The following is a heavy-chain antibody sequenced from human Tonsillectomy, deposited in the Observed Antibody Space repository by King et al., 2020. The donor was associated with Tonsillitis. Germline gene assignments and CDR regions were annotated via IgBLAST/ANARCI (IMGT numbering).Heavy chain of an antibody. CDR1: GGSISSSTYY. CDR2: IYYSGST. J-gene: IGHJ6*02. CDR3: AGHVRLEWLFRV. Sequence: QLQESGPGLVKPSETLSLTCTVSGGSISSSTYYWGWIRQPPGKGLEWIGSIYYSGSTYYNPSLKSRVTISVDTSNNQFSLKLSSVTAADTAVYYCAGHVRLEWLFRVWGQGTTVTVSS. D-gene: IGHD3-3*01. V-gene: IGHV4-39*01.